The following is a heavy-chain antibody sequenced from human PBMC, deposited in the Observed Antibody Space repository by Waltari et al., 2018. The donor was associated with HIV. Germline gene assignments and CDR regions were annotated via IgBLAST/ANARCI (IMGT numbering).Heavy chain of an antibody. D-gene: IGHD5-18*01. Sequence: QVQPVQSGAEVKKPGSSVKVSCKASGGTFSNPARNWVRQAPGQGLEWMGGIIPIFGSPNYAQKFQGRVTIIADESTSTVYMKLSSLRSEDTAVYCCASASRDTAMGAFDIWGQGTMVTVSS. CDR2: IIPIFGSP. V-gene: IGHV1-69*01. J-gene: IGHJ3*02. CDR3: ASASRDTAMGAFDI. CDR1: GGTFSNPA.